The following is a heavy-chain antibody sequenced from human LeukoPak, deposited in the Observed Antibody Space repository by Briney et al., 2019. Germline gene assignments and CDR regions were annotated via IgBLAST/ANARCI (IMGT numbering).Heavy chain of an antibody. Sequence: SETLSLTCSVSGGSISNYYWSWIRQPAGKGLEWIGRLYNSGSTNCNPSLKSRATMSVDTSKNQFSLKLSFVTAADTAVYYCARVGDYALKDWGQGTLVTVSS. CDR2: LYNSGST. CDR1: GGSISNYY. J-gene: IGHJ4*02. V-gene: IGHV4-4*07. CDR3: ARVGDYALKD. D-gene: IGHD3-16*01.